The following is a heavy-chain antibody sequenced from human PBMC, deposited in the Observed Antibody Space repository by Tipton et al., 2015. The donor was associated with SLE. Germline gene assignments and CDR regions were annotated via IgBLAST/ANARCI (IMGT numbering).Heavy chain of an antibody. J-gene: IGHJ4*02. D-gene: IGHD3/OR15-3a*01. CDR2: IYHSGIT. CDR1: NYSIRSGYY. CDR3: ARGQHQFGRFDY. V-gene: IGHV4-38-2*02. Sequence: TLSLTCTVSNYSIRSGYYWAWIRQPPGRGLEWIGSIYHSGITYYNVSLKSRVSLSLDTSKNQFSLKLTSVTAADTAVYYCARGQHQFGRFDYWGQGTLVTVSS.